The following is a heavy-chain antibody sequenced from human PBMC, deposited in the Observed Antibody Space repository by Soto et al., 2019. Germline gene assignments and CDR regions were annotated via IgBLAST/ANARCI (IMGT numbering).Heavy chain of an antibody. V-gene: IGHV4-59*01. CDR1: GGPLSSFY. J-gene: IGHJ3*02. Sequence: SETLSLTCISSGGPLSSFYYSWIRQAPGKGLEWIGYIYYTGSTNYNPSLKSRVTMSVDTSKNQFSLKLTSVTAADTAVYFCAVTRGGAHPHDIWGQGTMVTVSS. CDR3: AVTRGGAHPHDI. D-gene: IGHD2-21*02. CDR2: IYYTGST.